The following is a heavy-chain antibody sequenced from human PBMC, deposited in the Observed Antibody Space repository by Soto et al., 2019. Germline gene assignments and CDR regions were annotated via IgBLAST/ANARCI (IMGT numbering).Heavy chain of an antibody. Sequence: QVHLQESGPGLVEPSGTLSLTCSVSGGSMGDHDWWPWVRQSPEKGLEWIGEISPGGIATYNPSQKNRVTTSIDRSKSQFYLTLNSWTAADTAMYYCAKNADCRGGAKCIGGWFDPWGQGILVTVSS. V-gene: IGHV4-4*02. D-gene: IGHD2-15*01. CDR1: GGSMGDHDW. CDR3: AKNADCRGGAKCIGGWFDP. CDR2: ISPGGIA. J-gene: IGHJ5*02.